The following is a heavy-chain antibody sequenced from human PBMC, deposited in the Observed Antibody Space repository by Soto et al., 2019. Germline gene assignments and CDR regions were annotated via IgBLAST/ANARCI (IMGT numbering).Heavy chain of an antibody. V-gene: IGHV1-8*02. CDR2: MNPINGAT. CDR3: ARGPSPRAPAGGTPYYYAMDV. Sequence: QVQLVQSGAEAKQSGASVKVSCKASGYDFTVYDINWVRQASGQGLEWMGWMNPINGATGTARRLQGRVSLSRNTATGTAYLELTRLRSDDTAVYYCARGPSPRAPAGGTPYYYAMDVWRQGTTVTVSS. D-gene: IGHD6-13*01. CDR1: GYDFTVYD. J-gene: IGHJ6*02.